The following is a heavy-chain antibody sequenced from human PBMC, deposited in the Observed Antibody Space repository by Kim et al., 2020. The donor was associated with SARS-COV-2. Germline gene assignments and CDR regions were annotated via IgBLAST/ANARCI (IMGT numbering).Heavy chain of an antibody. V-gene: IGHV3-43*02. CDR2: FSGDGGST. J-gene: IGHJ6*02. D-gene: IGHD1-1*01. CDR3: AKTLGVRYPTYYYGMDV. CDR1: GFTFADYA. Sequence: GGSLRLSCAASGFTFADYAMHWVRQAPGKGLEWVSLFSGDGGSTYYADSVKGRFTISRDNSKNSLYLQMNSLRTEDTALYYCAKTLGVRYPTYYYGMDVWGQGTTGTVSS.